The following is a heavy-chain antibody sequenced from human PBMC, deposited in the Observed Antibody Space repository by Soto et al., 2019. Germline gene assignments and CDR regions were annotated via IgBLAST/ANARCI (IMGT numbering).Heavy chain of an antibody. J-gene: IGHJ6*02. CDR2: IRRKANSYTT. CDR3: AMLGGWSGGSSGMDV. V-gene: IGHV3-72*01. Sequence: EVQLVESGGGLVQPGGSLRLSCAASGLIFSDYHMDWVRQAPGKGLEWVGRIRRKANSYTTEYAASVKGRFTISRDDSKNALYLKMKGLKSEGTAVYYCAMLGGWSGGSSGMDVWGQGTTVTVSS. D-gene: IGHD6-19*01. CDR1: GLIFSDYH.